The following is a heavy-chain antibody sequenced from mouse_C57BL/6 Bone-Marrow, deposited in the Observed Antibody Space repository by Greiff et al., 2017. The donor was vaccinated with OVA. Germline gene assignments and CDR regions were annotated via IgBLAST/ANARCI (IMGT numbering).Heavy chain of an antibody. V-gene: IGHV1-82*01. J-gene: IGHJ1*03. CDR3: ARPPRTAHWYFDV. CDR1: GYAFSSSW. D-gene: IGHD1-2*01. Sequence: QVQLQQSGPELVKPGASVKISCKASGYAFSSSWMNWVKQRPGKGLEWIGRIYPGDGDTNYNGKFKGKATLTADKSSSTAYMQLSSLTSEDSAVYFCARPPRTAHWYFDVWGTGTTRTVSS. CDR2: IYPGDGDT.